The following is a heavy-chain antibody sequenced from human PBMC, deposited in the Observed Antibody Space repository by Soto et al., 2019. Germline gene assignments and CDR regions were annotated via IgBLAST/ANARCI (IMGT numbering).Heavy chain of an antibody. CDR1: GFTFSSYA. CDR2: ISGSGGST. J-gene: IGHJ6*03. D-gene: IGHD6-19*01. V-gene: IGHV3-23*01. CDR3: AKDIGSGWYRYMDV. Sequence: GGSLRLSCAASGFTFSSYAMSWVRQAPGKGLEWVSAISGSGGSTYYADSVKGRFTISRDNSKNTLYLQMNSLGAEDTAVYYCAKDIGSGWYRYMDVWGKGTTVTVSS.